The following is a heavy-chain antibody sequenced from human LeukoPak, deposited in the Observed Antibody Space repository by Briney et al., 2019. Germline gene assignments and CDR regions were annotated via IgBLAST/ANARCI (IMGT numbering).Heavy chain of an antibody. CDR1: GGSFSGYD. Sequence: PSEPLSLTCAVYGGSFSGYDWSWIRQPPGKGLEWIGEINHSGSTNYNPSLKSRVTISTDTSKNQFSLNMRSVTAADTAVYYCARGRNGVVPAPMLGVGPWSYYYAMDAWGTGTTVTV. J-gene: IGHJ6*03. CDR3: ARGRNGVVPAPMLGVGPWSYYYAMDA. V-gene: IGHV4-34*01. CDR2: INHSGST. D-gene: IGHD2-2*01.